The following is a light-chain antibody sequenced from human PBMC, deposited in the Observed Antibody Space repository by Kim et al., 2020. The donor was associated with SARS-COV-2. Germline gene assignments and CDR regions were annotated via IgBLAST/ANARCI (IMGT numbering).Light chain of an antibody. CDR3: QKYNSAPWT. V-gene: IGKV1-27*01. J-gene: IGKJ1*01. CDR2: SAS. Sequence: ASVGDRVTITCRASQGISNSLAWYRQKPGKVPMLLIYSASTLRSGVPSRFRGIGSGTDFTLTISNLQPEDAATYYCQKYNSAPWTFGQGTKVDIK. CDR1: QGISNS.